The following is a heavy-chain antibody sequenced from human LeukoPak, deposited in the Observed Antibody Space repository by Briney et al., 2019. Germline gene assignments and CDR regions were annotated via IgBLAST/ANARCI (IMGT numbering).Heavy chain of an antibody. CDR2: ISSSGSTI. J-gene: IGHJ4*02. CDR1: GFTFSDYY. Sequence: NPGGSLRLSCAASGFTFSDYYMSWIRQAPGKGLEWVSYISSSGSTIYYADSVKGRFTISRDNSKNTLYLQMNSLRAEDTAVYYCAKIQEGDVLTGYYLFDYWGQGTLVTVSS. D-gene: IGHD3-9*01. V-gene: IGHV3-11*04. CDR3: AKIQEGDVLTGYYLFDY.